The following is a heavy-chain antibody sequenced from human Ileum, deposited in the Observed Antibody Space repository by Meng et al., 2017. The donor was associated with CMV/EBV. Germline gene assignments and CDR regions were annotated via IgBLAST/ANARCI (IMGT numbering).Heavy chain of an antibody. D-gene: IGHD3-3*01. V-gene: IGHV4-34*01. CDR3: ARGLTYYDFWSGYYHFDY. CDR1: GGSFSGYY. J-gene: IGHJ4*02. Sequence: SETLSLTCAVYGGSFSGYYWSWIRQPPGKGLEWIGEINHSGSTNYNPSLKSRVTISVDTSKNQFSLKLSSVTAADTAVYYCARGLTYYDFWSGYYHFDYWGQGTLVTVSS. CDR2: INHSGST.